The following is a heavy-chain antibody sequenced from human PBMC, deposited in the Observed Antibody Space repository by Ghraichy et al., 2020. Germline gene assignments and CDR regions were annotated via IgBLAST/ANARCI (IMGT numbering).Heavy chain of an antibody. D-gene: IGHD1-20*01. CDR2: IYYSGST. Sequence: SQTLSLTCTVSGGSISSYYWSWIRQPPGKGLEWIGYIYYSGSTNYNPSLKSRVTISVDTSKNQFSLKLSSVTAADTAVYYRARGGAEYNWNYWGQGTLVTVSS. CDR1: GGSISSYY. V-gene: IGHV4-59*01. CDR3: ARGGAEYNWNY. J-gene: IGHJ4*02.